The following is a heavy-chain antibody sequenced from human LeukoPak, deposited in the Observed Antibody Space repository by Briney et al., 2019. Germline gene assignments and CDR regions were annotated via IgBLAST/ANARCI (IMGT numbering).Heavy chain of an antibody. CDR2: ISGSGGST. V-gene: IGHV3-23*01. D-gene: IGHD4-17*01. J-gene: IGHJ4*02. Sequence: GGSLRLSCAASGFTFSSYAMSWVRQAPGKGLEWVSAISGSGGSTYYADSVKGRFTISRDNSKNTLYLQMNSLRAEDTAVYYCAKDRTPVDYGDYDGHFDYWGQGTLVTVSS. CDR3: AKDRTPVDYGDYDGHFDY. CDR1: GFTFSSYA.